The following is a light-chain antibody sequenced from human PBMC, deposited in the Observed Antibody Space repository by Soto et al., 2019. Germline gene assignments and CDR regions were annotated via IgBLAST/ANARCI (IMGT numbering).Light chain of an antibody. J-gene: IGLJ1*01. CDR1: SSNIGSNT. CDR2: SNN. V-gene: IGLV1-44*01. CDR3: AAWDDSLNGVDV. Sequence: QSVLTQPPSASGTPGQRVTISCSGSSSNIGSNTVSWYQQLPGTAPKLLIYSNNRRPSGVPERFSGSNSGTSASLAISGLQSEDEADYYCAAWDDSLNGVDVFGTGTKLTVL.